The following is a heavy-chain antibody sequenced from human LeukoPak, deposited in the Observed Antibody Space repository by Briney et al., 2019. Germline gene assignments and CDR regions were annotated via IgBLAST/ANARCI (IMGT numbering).Heavy chain of an antibody. CDR3: AKRMGPSIAATDLDY. J-gene: IGHJ4*02. D-gene: IGHD6-13*01. Sequence: PGGSLRLSCAASGFTFSSYAMHWVRQAPGKGLEWVAVISYDGSNKYYADSVKGRFTISRDNSENTLYLQMISLRGEDTAVYYCAKRMGPSIAATDLDYWGQGTLVTVSS. CDR2: ISYDGSNK. V-gene: IGHV3-30-3*02. CDR1: GFTFSSYA.